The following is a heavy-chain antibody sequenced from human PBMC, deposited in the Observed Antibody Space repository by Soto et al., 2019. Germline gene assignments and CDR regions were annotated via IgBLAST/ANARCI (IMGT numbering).Heavy chain of an antibody. CDR1: GGTFSSYA. Sequence: QVQLVQSGAAVKKPGSSVMVSCKASGGTFSSYAISWVRQAPGQGLERMGGIIPFFGTANYAQKSQGGVTITADESTSTAYMELSSLRAEDTAVYYCATRVRNGSESVYYYYGMDVWGQETTVTVSS. D-gene: IGHD3-10*01. CDR3: ATRVRNGSESVYYYYGMDV. CDR2: IIPFFGTA. J-gene: IGHJ6*02. V-gene: IGHV1-69*01.